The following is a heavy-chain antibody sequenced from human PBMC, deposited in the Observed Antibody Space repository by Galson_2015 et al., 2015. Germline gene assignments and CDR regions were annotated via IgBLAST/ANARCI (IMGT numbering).Heavy chain of an antibody. Sequence: SVKVSCKASGYTFTSYGISWVRQAPGQGLEWMGWISAYNGNTNYAQKLQGRVTMTTDTSTSTAYMELRSLRSDDTAVYYRARGGYCGGVCFKPNDYWGQGTLVTVSS. V-gene: IGHV1-18*01. J-gene: IGHJ4*02. CDR3: ARGGYCGGVCFKPNDY. CDR1: GYTFTSYG. CDR2: ISAYNGNT. D-gene: IGHD2-21*02.